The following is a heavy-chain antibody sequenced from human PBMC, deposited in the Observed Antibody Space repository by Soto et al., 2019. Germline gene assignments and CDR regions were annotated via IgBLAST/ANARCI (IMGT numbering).Heavy chain of an antibody. V-gene: IGHV4-59*08. CDR3: ARQYGDYSFDY. J-gene: IGHJ4*02. D-gene: IGHD4-17*01. CDR2: IYYSGST. Sequence: SETLSLTCTVSGGSVSSYYWSWIRQPPGKGLEWIGYIYYSGSTNYNPSLKSRVTISVDTSKNQFSLKLSSVTAADTAVYYCARQYGDYSFDYWGQGTLVTVSS. CDR1: GGSVSSYY.